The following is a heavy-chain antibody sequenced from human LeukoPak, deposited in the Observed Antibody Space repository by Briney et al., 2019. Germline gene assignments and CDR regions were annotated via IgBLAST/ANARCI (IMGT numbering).Heavy chain of an antibody. V-gene: IGHV4-59*08. CDR1: GGSISSDY. D-gene: IGHD3-10*01. J-gene: IGHJ5*02. CDR2: INFDGRT. CDR3: TRDRFGGGWFDP. Sequence: SETLSLTCTVSGGSISSDYWSWIRQSPEKGLEWIAYINFDGRTNHNPSLKSRVTMSLDTSKNQFSMNLTSVTAADTAIYYCTRDRFGGGWFDPWGQGILVTVSS.